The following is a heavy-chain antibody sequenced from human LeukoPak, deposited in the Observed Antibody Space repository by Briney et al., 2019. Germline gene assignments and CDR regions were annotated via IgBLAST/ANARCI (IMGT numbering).Heavy chain of an antibody. CDR1: GYTFTGYY. J-gene: IGHJ3*02. CDR3: ARDRARRDYYDSSGSLLAFDI. Sequence: ASVKVSCKASGYTFTGYYMHWVRQAPGQGLERTGWINPNSGGTNYAQKFQGRVTITTDESTSTAYMELSSLRSEDTAVYYCARDRARRDYYDSSGSLLAFDIWGQGTMVTVSS. V-gene: IGHV1-2*02. D-gene: IGHD3-22*01. CDR2: INPNSGGT.